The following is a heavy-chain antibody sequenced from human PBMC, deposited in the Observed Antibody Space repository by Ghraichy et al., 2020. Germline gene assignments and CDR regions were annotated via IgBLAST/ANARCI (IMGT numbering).Heavy chain of an antibody. J-gene: IGHJ6*02. Sequence: GGSLRLSCVGSGFTFGSYSMNWVRQSPGKRLEWVSYITSTSSFISYADSVKGRFTISRDNAQDSLYLQMNSLRDEDSAVYYCARASRVVRFYYYDGMDVWGQGTTVTVSS. CDR3: ARASRVVRFYYYDGMDV. CDR1: GFTFGSYS. D-gene: IGHD4-23*01. CDR2: ITSTSSFI. V-gene: IGHV3-48*02.